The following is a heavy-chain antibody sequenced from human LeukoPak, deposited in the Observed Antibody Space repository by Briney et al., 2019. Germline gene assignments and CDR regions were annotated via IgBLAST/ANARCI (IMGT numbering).Heavy chain of an antibody. Sequence: PGGSLRLSCAASGFTFSDYYMSWIRQAPGKGLEWVSYISSSGSTIYYADSVKGRFTISRDNAKNSLYLQMNSLRAEDTAVYYCATHHVQRYFDWQDYWGQGTLVTVSS. D-gene: IGHD3-9*01. V-gene: IGHV3-11*01. J-gene: IGHJ4*02. CDR1: GFTFSDYY. CDR3: ATHHVQRYFDWQDY. CDR2: ISSSGSTI.